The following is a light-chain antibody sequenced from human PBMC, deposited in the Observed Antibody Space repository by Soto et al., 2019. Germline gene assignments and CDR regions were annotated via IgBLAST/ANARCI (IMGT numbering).Light chain of an antibody. J-gene: IGKJ5*01. Sequence: DIQMTQARSSVSASVGDRVTITCRASQGLSSWLAWYQQKPGKAPKLLIYTGSSLQSGVSSRFSGSGGGTDFTLTISSLQPEDSATYYCQQSNSFPITFGQGTRLEIK. CDR2: TGS. V-gene: IGKV1D-12*01. CDR1: QGLSSW. CDR3: QQSNSFPIT.